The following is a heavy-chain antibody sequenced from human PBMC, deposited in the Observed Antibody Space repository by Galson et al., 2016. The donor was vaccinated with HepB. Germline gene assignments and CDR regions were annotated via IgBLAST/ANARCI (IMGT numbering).Heavy chain of an antibody. J-gene: IGHJ6*02. CDR3: ARDGLRFLEWLRDGMDV. D-gene: IGHD3-3*01. CDR2: ISTFNGYT. CDR1: GYSFSSYG. V-gene: IGHV1-18*01. Sequence: SVKVSCKASGYSFSSYGISWVRQAPGRGLVWLGWISTFNGYTKYAQKLQGRVTMTTDTSTSTAYMELRSLRSDDTAVYYCARDGLRFLEWLRDGMDVWGQGTTVTVSS.